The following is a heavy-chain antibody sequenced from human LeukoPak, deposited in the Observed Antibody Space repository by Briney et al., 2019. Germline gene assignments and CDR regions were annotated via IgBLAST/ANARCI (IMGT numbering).Heavy chain of an antibody. V-gene: IGHV3-30-3*01. CDR1: GFTFSSYA. Sequence: GGSLRHSCAASGFTFSSYAMHWVRQAPGKGLEWVAVISYDGSNKYYADSVKGRFTISRDNSKNTLYLQMNSLRAEDTAVYYCARDKATMNFDYWGQGTLVTVSS. CDR2: ISYDGSNK. CDR3: ARDKATMNFDY. D-gene: IGHD5-24*01. J-gene: IGHJ4*02.